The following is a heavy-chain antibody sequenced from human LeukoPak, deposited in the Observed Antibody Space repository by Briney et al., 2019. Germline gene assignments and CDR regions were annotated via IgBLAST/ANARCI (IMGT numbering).Heavy chain of an antibody. Sequence: SETLSLTCTVSGGSISSYYWGWIRQPPGKGLEWIGSIYYSGSTYYNPSLKSRVTISVDTSKNQFSLKLSSVTAADTAVYYCARPGIRGSYFNLGSDYWGQGTLVTVSS. CDR2: IYYSGST. CDR3: ARPGIRGSYFNLGSDY. J-gene: IGHJ4*02. CDR1: GGSISSYY. D-gene: IGHD1-26*01. V-gene: IGHV4-39*01.